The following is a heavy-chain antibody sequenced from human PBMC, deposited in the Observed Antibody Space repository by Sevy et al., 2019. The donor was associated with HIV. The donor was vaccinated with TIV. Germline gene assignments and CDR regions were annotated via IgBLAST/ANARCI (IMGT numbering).Heavy chain of an antibody. CDR3: ARDSGGYDF. V-gene: IGHV3-7*01. CDR2: INEDGTKD. J-gene: IGHJ4*02. D-gene: IGHD5-12*01. CDR1: GINFSGYW. Sequence: GGSLRLSCAASGINFSGYWMSWVRQVPGKGLEWVANINEDGTKDYYVGSVKGRFTISRDNAKNSLYLQMNSVRVEDTAVYYGARDSGGYDFWGQGTLVTVSS.